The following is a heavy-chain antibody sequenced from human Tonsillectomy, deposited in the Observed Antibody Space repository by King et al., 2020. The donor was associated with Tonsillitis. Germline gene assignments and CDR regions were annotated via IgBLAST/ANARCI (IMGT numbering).Heavy chain of an antibody. D-gene: IGHD1-14*01. V-gene: IGHV1-69*12. Sequence: QLVQSGAEVKKPGSSVKVSCKASGGTFSSSAISWVRQAPGQGLEWMGGIIPIFGTTNSAQKFQGRVTITADESTSTAYMELSSLRPEDTAVYYCARPRNPSWGKDVWGQGTTVTVSS. CDR2: IIPIFGTT. CDR1: GGTFSSSA. CDR3: ARPRNPSWGKDV. J-gene: IGHJ6*02.